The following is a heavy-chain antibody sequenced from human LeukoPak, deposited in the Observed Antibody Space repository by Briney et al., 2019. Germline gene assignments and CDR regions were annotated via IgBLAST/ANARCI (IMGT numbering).Heavy chain of an antibody. CDR3: ASIVVVTATYFDY. J-gene: IGHJ4*02. D-gene: IGHD2-21*02. Sequence: ASVKVSCKVSGYTLTELSMHWVRPAPGKGLEGMGGFDPEDGETIYAQKFQGRVTMTEDTSTDTAYMELSSLRSEDTAVYYCASIVVVTATYFDYWGQGTLVTVSS. V-gene: IGHV1-24*01. CDR1: GYTLTELS. CDR2: FDPEDGET.